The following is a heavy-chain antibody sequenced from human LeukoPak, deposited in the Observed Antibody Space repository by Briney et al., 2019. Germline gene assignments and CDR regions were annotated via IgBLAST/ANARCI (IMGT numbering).Heavy chain of an antibody. D-gene: IGHD6-19*01. V-gene: IGHV1-69*13. CDR3: ARGRMAGTYVFDS. CDR1: GDTFSSYA. CDR2: IIPIFGTA. J-gene: IGHJ4*02. Sequence: ASVKVSCKASGDTFSSYAISWVRQAPGQGLEWMGGIIPIFGTAKYAQKFQGRVTITADESTSTAYMELSSLRSEDTAVYYCARGRMAGTYVFDSWGQGTLVTVSS.